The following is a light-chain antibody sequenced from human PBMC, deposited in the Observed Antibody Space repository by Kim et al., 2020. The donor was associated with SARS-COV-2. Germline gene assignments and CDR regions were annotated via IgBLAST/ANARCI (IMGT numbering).Light chain of an antibody. Sequence: EIVLTQSPGTLSLSPEERATLSCRASQSVSSSYLAWYQQKPGQAPRLLIYGASSRATGIPDRFSGSGSGTDFTLTISRLEPEDFAVYYCQKYGSSYTLCRGTKLEI. CDR2: GAS. V-gene: IGKV3-20*01. CDR1: QSVSSSY. CDR3: QKYGSSYT. J-gene: IGKJ2*01.